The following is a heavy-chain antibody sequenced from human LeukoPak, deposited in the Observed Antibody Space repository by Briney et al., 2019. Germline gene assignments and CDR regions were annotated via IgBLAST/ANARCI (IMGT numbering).Heavy chain of an antibody. CDR2: VNPNSGDT. D-gene: IGHD3-10*01. Sequence: ASVKVSCKASGYTFTGYYMNWVRQAPGQGLEWMGWVNPNSGDTNYAQTFQGRVTMTTDTSISTAQLELSSLRSDDTAVYYCARAGVNRGFWGGDAFDVWGQGTMVIVSS. J-gene: IGHJ3*01. CDR1: GYTFTGYY. CDR3: ARAGVNRGFWGGDAFDV. V-gene: IGHV1-2*02.